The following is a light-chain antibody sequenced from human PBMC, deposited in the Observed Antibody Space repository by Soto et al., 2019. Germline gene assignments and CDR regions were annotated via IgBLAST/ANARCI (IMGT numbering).Light chain of an antibody. CDR3: AVWEDSLSGVV. V-gene: IGLV1-47*01. CDR2: RNN. CDR1: SSNIGSNY. J-gene: IGLJ2*01. Sequence: QSVLTQPPSASGTPGQRVTISCSGSSSNIGSNYVYGYQQLPGTAPKLLIYRNNQRPSGVPDRFSGSKSGTSASLAISGLRSEDEADYYCAVWEDSLSGVVFGGGTKLTVL.